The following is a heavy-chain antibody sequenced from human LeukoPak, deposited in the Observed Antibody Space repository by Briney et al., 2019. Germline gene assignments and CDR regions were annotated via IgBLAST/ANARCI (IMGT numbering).Heavy chain of an antibody. CDR3: ARVAYYYDSSGYRILGAFDI. CDR2: IYTSGST. J-gene: IGHJ3*02. CDR1: GGSISSYY. D-gene: IGHD3-22*01. V-gene: IGHV4-4*07. Sequence: SETLSLTCTVSGGSISSYYWSWIRQPAGKGLEWIGRIYTSGSTNYNPSLKSRVTMSVDTSKNQFSLKLSSVTAADTAVYYCARVAYYYDSSGYRILGAFDIWGQGTMVTVSS.